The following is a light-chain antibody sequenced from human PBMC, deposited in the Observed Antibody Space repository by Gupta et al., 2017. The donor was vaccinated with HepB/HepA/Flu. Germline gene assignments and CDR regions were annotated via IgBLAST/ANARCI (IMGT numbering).Light chain of an antibody. Sequence: EIVLTQSPGTLSLSPGERDTLSCRASQSVSGRSLAWYQQKPGQAPRLLIYDVSTRATGIADRFSGSGSGTDFTLTISRLEPEDLAVYYCQQDGHSSRTFGQGTEVEI. CDR2: DVS. V-gene: IGKV3-20*01. J-gene: IGKJ1*01. CDR3: QQDGHSSRT. CDR1: QSVSGRS.